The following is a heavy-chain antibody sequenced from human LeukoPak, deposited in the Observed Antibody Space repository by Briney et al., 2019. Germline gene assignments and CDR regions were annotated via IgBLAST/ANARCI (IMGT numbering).Heavy chain of an antibody. CDR1: GDSISSISYY. J-gene: IGHJ2*01. CDR2: IYYSGSTDYSGST. Sequence: PSETLSLTCTVSGDSISSISYYWGWIRQPPGKGLEWIGTIYYSGSTDYSGSTYYNPSLKSRVTISVDTSKNQFSLRLSSVTAADTAVYYCARGAQDIVVVVAPTPGYFDLWGRGTLVTVSS. CDR3: ARGAQDIVVVVAPTPGYFDL. V-gene: IGHV4-39*07. D-gene: IGHD2-15*01.